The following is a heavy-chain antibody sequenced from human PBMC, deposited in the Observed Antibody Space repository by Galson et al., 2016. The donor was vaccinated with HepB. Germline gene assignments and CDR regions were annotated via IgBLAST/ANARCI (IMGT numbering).Heavy chain of an antibody. V-gene: IGHV3-7*01. Sequence: SLRLSCAASGFAFSTYWMNWVRQAPGKGLEWVASIKQDGSEKYYVDSVKGRFTISRDNAKNSLYLHMNSLRDEDTAIYYCASRLGASTVTTVLGATKRKKYSYYAVDVWGQGTTVTVSS. J-gene: IGHJ6*02. D-gene: IGHD4-17*01. CDR1: GFAFSTYW. CDR2: IKQDGSEK. CDR3: ASRLGASTVTTVLGATKRKKYSYYAVDV.